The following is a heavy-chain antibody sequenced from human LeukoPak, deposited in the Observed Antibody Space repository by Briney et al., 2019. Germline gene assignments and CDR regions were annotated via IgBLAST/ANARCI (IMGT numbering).Heavy chain of an antibody. D-gene: IGHD3-22*01. CDR2: ISDGGGST. J-gene: IGHJ4*02. CDR1: GFTFRSYG. CDR3: AKEAYYDSVLGD. Sequence: GGSLRLSCAASGFTFRSYGMSWVRQAPGKGLEWVSDISDGGGSTDYADSVKGRFTISRDNSKNTLYLQMNSLRAEDMALYYCAKEAYYDSVLGDWGQGTLVTVSS. V-gene: IGHV3-23*01.